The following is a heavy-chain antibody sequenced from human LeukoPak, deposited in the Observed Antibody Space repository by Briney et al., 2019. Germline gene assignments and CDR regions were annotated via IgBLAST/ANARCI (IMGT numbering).Heavy chain of an antibody. D-gene: IGHD3-10*01. CDR3: SRYDSDTGDFDP. CDR1: GFTLSSYA. J-gene: IGHJ5*02. CDR2: LNYSGTT. Sequence: GSLRLSCAASGFTLSSYAMSWVRQSPGKGLEWIGLLNYSGTTYYNPSFESRVSISIDRSRTQFSLKLSSVTAADTAFYYCSRYDSDTGDFDPWGQGTLVTISS. V-gene: IGHV4-59*12.